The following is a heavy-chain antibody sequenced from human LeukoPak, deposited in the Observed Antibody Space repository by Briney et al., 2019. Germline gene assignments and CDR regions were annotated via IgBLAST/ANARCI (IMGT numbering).Heavy chain of an antibody. V-gene: IGHV4-38-2*02. J-gene: IGHJ4*02. CDR1: GYSISSGYY. CDR2: IYHSGST. CDR3: ARERGSGSYYFDY. D-gene: IGHD3-10*01. Sequence: SETLSLTCTVSGYSISSGYYWGWIRQPPGKGLEWIGSIYHSGSTYYNPSLKSRVTISVDTSKYQFSLKLSSVTAADTAVYYCARERGSGSYYFDYWGQGTLVTVSS.